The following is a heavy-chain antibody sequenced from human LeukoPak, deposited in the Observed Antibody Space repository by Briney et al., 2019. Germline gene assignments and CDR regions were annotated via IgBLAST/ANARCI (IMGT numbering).Heavy chain of an antibody. J-gene: IGHJ6*03. Sequence: SETLSLTCTVSGGSISSYYWSWIRQPPGKGLEYIGYIYYSGSTNYNPSLKSRVTISVDTSKNQLSLRLSSVTAADTAVYYCARARYGSGSYHYMDVWGKGTTVTISS. CDR1: GGSISSYY. V-gene: IGHV4-59*12. CDR3: ARARYGSGSYHYMDV. D-gene: IGHD3-10*01. CDR2: IYYSGST.